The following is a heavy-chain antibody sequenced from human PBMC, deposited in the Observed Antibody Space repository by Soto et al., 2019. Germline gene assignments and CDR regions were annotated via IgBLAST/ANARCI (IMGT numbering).Heavy chain of an antibody. D-gene: IGHD4-17*01. J-gene: IGHJ3*02. CDR3: ARVGWNYGDYVRDDAFDI. Sequence: QVQLQESGPGLVKPSQTLSLTCTVSGGSISSGDYYWSWIRQPPGKGLEWIGYIYYSGSTYYNPSLKSRVTISVDTSKNQFSLKLSSVTAADTAVYYCARVGWNYGDYVRDDAFDIWGQGTMVTVSS. CDR1: GGSISSGDYY. V-gene: IGHV4-30-4*01. CDR2: IYYSGST.